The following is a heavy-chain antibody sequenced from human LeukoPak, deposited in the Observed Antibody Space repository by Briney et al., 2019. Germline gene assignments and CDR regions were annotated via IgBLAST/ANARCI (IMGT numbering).Heavy chain of an antibody. J-gene: IGHJ6*03. V-gene: IGHV1-18*01. Sequence: GASVKDSCKASGYTFTSYGISWVRQAPGQGLEWMGWISAYNGNTNYAQKLQGRVTMTTDTSTSTAYMELRSLRSDDTALYYCARTGGGFGVGSRYYYYYMDVWGKGTTVTVSS. CDR3: ARTGGGFGVGSRYYYYYMDV. D-gene: IGHD3-10*01. CDR2: ISAYNGNT. CDR1: GYTFTSYG.